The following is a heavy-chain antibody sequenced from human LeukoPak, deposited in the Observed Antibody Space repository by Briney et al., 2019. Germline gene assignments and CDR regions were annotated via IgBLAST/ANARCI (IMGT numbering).Heavy chain of an antibody. CDR1: GFTFSSYG. CDR2: IRYDGSNK. Sequence: GGSPRLSCAASGFTFSSYGMHWVRQAPGKGLEWVAFIRYDGSNKYYADSVKGRFTISRDNSKNTLYLQMNSLGAEDTAVYYCAKGDSSSWYYFDYWGQGTLVTVSS. V-gene: IGHV3-30*02. J-gene: IGHJ4*02. D-gene: IGHD6-13*01. CDR3: AKGDSSSWYYFDY.